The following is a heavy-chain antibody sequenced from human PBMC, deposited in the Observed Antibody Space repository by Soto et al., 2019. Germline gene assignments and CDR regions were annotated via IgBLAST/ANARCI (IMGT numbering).Heavy chain of an antibody. V-gene: IGHV4-31*02. CDR3: ARGGPKYCSGGSCYPGDNWFDP. Sequence: SETLSLTCTVSGGSISSGGYYWSWIRQHPGKGLEWIGYIYYSGSTYYNPSLKSRVTISVDTSKNQFSLKLSSVTAADTAVYYCARGGPKYCSGGSCYPGDNWFDPWGQGTLVTVSS. J-gene: IGHJ5*02. CDR2: IYYSGST. D-gene: IGHD2-15*01. CDR1: GGSISSGGYY.